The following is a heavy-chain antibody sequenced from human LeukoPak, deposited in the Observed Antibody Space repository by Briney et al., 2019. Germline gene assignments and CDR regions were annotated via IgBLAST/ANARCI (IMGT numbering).Heavy chain of an antibody. CDR1: GFTFSSYS. CDR2: ICSSSSYI. V-gene: IGHV3-21*01. Sequence: GGSLRLSCAASGFTFSSYSMNWVRQAPGKGLEWVSSICSSSSYIYYGDSVKRVSTISRDYDKNSLFLQMNTMSAENTAVYYCARDLSGGTGYTYGRGIDYWGQGTLVTVSS. J-gene: IGHJ4*02. D-gene: IGHD5-18*01. CDR3: ARDLSGGTGYTYGRGIDY.